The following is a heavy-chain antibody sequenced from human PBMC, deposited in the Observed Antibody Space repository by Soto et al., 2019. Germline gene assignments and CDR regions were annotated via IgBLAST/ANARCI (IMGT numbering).Heavy chain of an antibody. D-gene: IGHD6-6*01. CDR1: GGSIDNYEYY. Sequence: TLSLTCTVSGGSIDNYEYYWTWIRQPPGKGLEWVGYIYYSGRTNYNPSLNSRLTISLDTSKNQFSLRLTSVSAADTAMCYCARDRSNSPDYFDYWGQGTLVTVSS. J-gene: IGHJ4*02. CDR2: IYYSGRT. V-gene: IGHV4-30-4*01. CDR3: ARDRSNSPDYFDY.